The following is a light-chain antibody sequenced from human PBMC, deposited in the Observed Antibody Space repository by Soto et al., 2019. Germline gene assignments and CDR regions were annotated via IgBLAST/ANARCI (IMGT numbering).Light chain of an antibody. J-gene: IGKJ4*01. V-gene: IGKV3D-7*01. CDR2: GAS. CDR1: QSVSSSY. Sequence: PGERVTLSCRASQSVSSSYLTWYQQKPGQAPRLLIYGASTRATSIPARFSGSGSGTDFTLTISSLQPEDFAVYHCQQDYNLPPENTFGGGTKVDIK. CDR3: QQDYNLPPENT.